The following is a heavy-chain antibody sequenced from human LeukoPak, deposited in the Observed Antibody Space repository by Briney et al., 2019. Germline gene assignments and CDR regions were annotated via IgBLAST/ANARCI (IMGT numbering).Heavy chain of an antibody. CDR1: GVSISSSNSY. J-gene: IGHJ4*02. D-gene: IGHD3/OR15-3a*01. CDR3: ARQTGSGLFTLP. V-gene: IGHV4-39*01. CDR2: IYYSGNT. Sequence: SKTLSLTCTVSGVSISSSNSYWGWIRQPPGKGLEWIGSIYYSGNTYYNASLKSRVTISIDTSKNQISLRLTSVTAADTAMYYCARQTGSGLFTLPGGQGTLVTVSS.